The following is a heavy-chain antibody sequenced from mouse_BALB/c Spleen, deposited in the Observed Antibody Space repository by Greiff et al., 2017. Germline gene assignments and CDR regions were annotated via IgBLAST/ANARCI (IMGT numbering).Heavy chain of an antibody. V-gene: IGHV2-2*02. Sequence: VKLMESGPGLVQPSQSLSITCTVSGFSLTSYGVHWVRQSPGKGLEWLGVIWSGGSTDYNAAFISRLSISKDNSKSQVFFKMNSLQANDTAIYYCARDYYGSRRPFDDWGQGTTLTVSS. CDR2: IWSGGST. CDR1: GFSLTSYG. CDR3: ARDYYGSRRPFDD. J-gene: IGHJ2*01. D-gene: IGHD1-1*01.